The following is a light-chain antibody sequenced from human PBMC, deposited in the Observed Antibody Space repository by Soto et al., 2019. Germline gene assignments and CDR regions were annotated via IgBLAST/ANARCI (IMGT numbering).Light chain of an antibody. J-gene: IGLJ2*01. CDR2: GNS. Sequence: QSVLTQPPSASGAPGQRVTISCTGSSSNIGSGYDVHRYQQLPGTPPKLHIYGNSNRPSGVRDRFSGSKSGTSASLAITGVEAEDEDDYDCQCYDRGLSGGVVFGGGTKLTVL. V-gene: IGLV1-40*01. CDR3: QCYDRGLSGGVV. CDR1: SSNIGSGYD.